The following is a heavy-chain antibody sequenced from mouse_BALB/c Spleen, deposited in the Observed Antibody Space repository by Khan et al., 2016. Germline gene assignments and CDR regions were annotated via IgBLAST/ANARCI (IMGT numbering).Heavy chain of an antibody. CDR3: ASTVVAYLYY. CDR1: GFNFNDSS. CDR2: IDPANGNT. J-gene: IGHJ2*01. V-gene: IGHV14-3*02. Sequence: VQLKQSGAELVKPGASVKLSCTASGFNFNDSSMHWVKQRPAQGLEWIGRIDPANGNTNYDPKFQGKDTITADKSSNTAYLQLSSLTSDDTAVYYFASTVVAYLYYWGQGTTLTVSS. D-gene: IGHD1-1*01.